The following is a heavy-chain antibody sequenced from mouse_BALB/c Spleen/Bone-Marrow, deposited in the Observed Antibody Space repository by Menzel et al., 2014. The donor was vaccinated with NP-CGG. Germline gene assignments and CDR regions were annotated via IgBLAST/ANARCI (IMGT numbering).Heavy chain of an antibody. V-gene: IGHV1-63*02. Sequence: VQLKQSGAELVRPGTSVKISCKASGSTFTTYWLCVVKQFPGHRLACFGDLFPGGGYTNDNEKVKGKATLTADTSSSTAYMQLSSLTSEDSAVYFCARGNGPYAMDYWGQGTSVTV. J-gene: IGHJ4*01. CDR1: GSTFTTYW. CDR3: ARGNGPYAMDY. CDR2: LFPGGGYT. D-gene: IGHD1-1*02.